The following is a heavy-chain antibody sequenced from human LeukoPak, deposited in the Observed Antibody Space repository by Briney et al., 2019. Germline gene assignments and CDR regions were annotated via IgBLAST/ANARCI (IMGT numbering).Heavy chain of an antibody. D-gene: IGHD5-12*01. Sequence: PGGSLRLSCAASGFTFSSYSMNWVRQAPGKVLEWVSSISSSSSYIYYADSVKGRFTISRDNAKNSLYLQMNSLRAEDTAVYYCARDSDYVPRDYWGQGTLVTVSS. CDR1: GFTFSSYS. CDR3: ARDSDYVPRDY. CDR2: ISSSSSYI. J-gene: IGHJ4*02. V-gene: IGHV3-21*01.